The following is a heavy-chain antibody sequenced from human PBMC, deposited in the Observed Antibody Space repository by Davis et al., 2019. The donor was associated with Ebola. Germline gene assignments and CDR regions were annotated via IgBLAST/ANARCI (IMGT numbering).Heavy chain of an antibody. CDR1: GGSVSSGSYY. D-gene: IGHD6-13*01. V-gene: IGHV4-61*01. J-gene: IGHJ4*02. CDR2: IYYSGST. Sequence: MPSETLSLTCTVSGGSVSSGSYYWSWIRQPPGKGLEWIGYIYYSGSTNYNPSLKSRVTISVDTSKNQFSLKLSSVTAADTAVYYCARGGFSSSFRGRYYFDYWGQGTLVTVSS. CDR3: ARGGFSSSFRGRYYFDY.